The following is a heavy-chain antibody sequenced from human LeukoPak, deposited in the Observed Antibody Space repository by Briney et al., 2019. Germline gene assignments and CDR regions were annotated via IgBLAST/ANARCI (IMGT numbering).Heavy chain of an antibody. Sequence: ASVKVSCKASGYTFTSYYTHWVRQAPGQGLEWMGIINPSVGSTTYAQNFQGRVTMTRYTSTSSVYMELSSLRSEGTAVYYCARDNTAVAGRVIDYWGQGTLVTVSS. J-gene: IGHJ4*02. D-gene: IGHD6-19*01. CDR2: INPSVGST. CDR3: ARDNTAVAGRVIDY. V-gene: IGHV1-46*01. CDR1: GYTFTSYY.